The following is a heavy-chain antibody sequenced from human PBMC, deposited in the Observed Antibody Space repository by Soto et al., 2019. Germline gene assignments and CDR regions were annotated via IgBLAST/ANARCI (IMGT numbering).Heavy chain of an antibody. CDR2: IYHAGSP. Sequence: QVQLQESGPGLVKASGTLSLTCVVSGGSIRSSSWWTWLRQSPGKGLEWIGEIYHAGSPNYNPSFQTRVTISADNSKNSFSEKMTSVTAADTAKYYCVRASSFRGDFEIWGQGTAVTVSS. CDR1: GGSIRSSSW. D-gene: IGHD2-21*01. J-gene: IGHJ3*02. CDR3: VRASSFRGDFEI. V-gene: IGHV4-4*02.